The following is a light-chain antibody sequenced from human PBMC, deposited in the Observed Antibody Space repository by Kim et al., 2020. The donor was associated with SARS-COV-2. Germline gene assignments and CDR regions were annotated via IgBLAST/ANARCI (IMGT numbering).Light chain of an antibody. J-gene: IGLJ1*01. CDR2: GKN. V-gene: IGLV3-19*01. CDR1: SLRSYY. CDR3: NSRDSSRNHYV. Sequence: SSELTQDPAVSVALGQTVRITCQGDSLRSYYASWYQQKPGQAPVLVIYGKNNRPSGIPDRFSGSSSGNTASLTITGAQAEDESDYYCNSRDSSRNHYVFG.